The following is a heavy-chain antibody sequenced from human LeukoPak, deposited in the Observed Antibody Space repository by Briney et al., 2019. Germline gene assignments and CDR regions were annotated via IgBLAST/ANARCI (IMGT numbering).Heavy chain of an antibody. CDR3: ARNLETTYQGFWSGSPHYFDY. J-gene: IGHJ4*02. V-gene: IGHV3-21*01. Sequence: GGSLRLSCAASGFSFSSFGMNWVRQAPGKGLEWVSSISSGSSDIYSADSLKDRSTISRDNGKNSLYLQMNSLRPEDTAVYYCARNLETTYQGFWSGSPHYFDYWGQGALVTVSS. D-gene: IGHD3-3*01. CDR2: ISSGSSDI. CDR1: GFSFSSFG.